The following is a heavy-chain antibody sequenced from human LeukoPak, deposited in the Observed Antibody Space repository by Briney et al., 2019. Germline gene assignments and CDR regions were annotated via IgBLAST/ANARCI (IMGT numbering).Heavy chain of an antibody. V-gene: IGHV4-4*02. CDR3: ARVPGTSGAYWYFDL. D-gene: IGHD6-19*01. CDR1: GGSISGTNW. J-gene: IGHJ2*01. CDR2: ISLRGLT. Sequence: SETLSLTCGVSGGSISGTNWWSWVRQPPGQGLEWIGEISLRGLTNYNPSLRSRLTMSLDESKNQVSLNLTSVTAADTAVYYFARVPGTSGAYWYFDLWGRGTLVTVYS.